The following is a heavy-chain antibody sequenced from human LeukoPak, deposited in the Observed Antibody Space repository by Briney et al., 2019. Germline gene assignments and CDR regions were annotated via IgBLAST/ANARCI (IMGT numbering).Heavy chain of an antibody. D-gene: IGHD1-26*01. V-gene: IGHV4-39*07. CDR2: MHYSGST. CDR3: ARPRYSGRYSAGDYDS. J-gene: IGHJ4*02. Sequence: LETLSLTCTVSGGSISSTTYYWGWIRQPPGKGLEWIGSMHYSGSTFYNPSLKSRVTISVDTSKNQFSLKLSSVTAADTAVYYCARPRYSGRYSAGDYDSWGQGTLVTVSS. CDR1: GGSISSTTYY.